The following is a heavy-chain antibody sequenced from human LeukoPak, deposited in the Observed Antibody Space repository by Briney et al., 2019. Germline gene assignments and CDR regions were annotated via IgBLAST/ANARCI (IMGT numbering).Heavy chain of an antibody. CDR2: IYTSGST. D-gene: IGHD2-2*01. CDR3: ARSVVVPAAGYDY. V-gene: IGHV4-61*02. J-gene: IGHJ4*02. Sequence: SETLSLTCTVSGGSISSGSYYWSWIRQPAGKGLERFGRIYTSGSTHYNPSLTSRVTISVDTSKNQFYLKLSSVTAADTAVYYCARSVVVPAAGYDYWGQGTLVTVSS. CDR1: GGSISSGSYY.